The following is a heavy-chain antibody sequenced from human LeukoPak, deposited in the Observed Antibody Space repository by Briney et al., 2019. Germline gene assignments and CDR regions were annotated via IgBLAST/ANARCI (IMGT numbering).Heavy chain of an antibody. CDR3: ARLERFLEWLSTSYYFDY. V-gene: IGHV4-4*02. D-gene: IGHD3-3*01. CDR2: IYHSGST. Sequence: SETLSLTCAVSGGSISSSNWWSWVRQPPGKGLEWIGEIYHSGSTNYNPSLKSRVTISVDKPKNQFSLKLSSVTAADTAVYYCARLERFLEWLSTSYYFDYWGQGTLVTVSS. CDR1: GGSISSSNW. J-gene: IGHJ4*02.